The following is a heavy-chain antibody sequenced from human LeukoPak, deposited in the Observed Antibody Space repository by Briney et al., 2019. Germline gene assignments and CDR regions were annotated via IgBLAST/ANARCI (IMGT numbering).Heavy chain of an antibody. J-gene: IGHJ4*02. V-gene: IGHV3-74*03. CDR2: ISPDGSTT. Sequence: GGSLRLSCAASGFTFSRYWMHWVRQAPGKGLMWVSRISPDGSTTLYADSVKGRYTVSRDNAKNTLYLQMNSLRAEDTAVYYCARDAPAFGFYSSSLGYWGQGTLVTV. CDR1: GFTFSRYW. CDR3: ARDAPAFGFYSSSLGY. D-gene: IGHD6-6*01.